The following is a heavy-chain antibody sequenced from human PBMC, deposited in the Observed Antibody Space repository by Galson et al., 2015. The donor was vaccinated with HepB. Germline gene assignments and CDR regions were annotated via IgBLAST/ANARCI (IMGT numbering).Heavy chain of an antibody. D-gene: IGHD6-13*01. CDR2: IYYSGST. Sequence: SETLSLTCTVSGGSITRYYWSWIRQPPGKGLEWIGHIYYSGSTNYNPSLKSRVAISVDTSKNQFSLNLSSVTAADTAVYYCARVKSSSRGLWAEGAYYFDYWGQGTLVTVSS. J-gene: IGHJ4*02. CDR1: GGSITRYY. CDR3: ARVKSSSRGLWAEGAYYFDY. V-gene: IGHV4-59*01.